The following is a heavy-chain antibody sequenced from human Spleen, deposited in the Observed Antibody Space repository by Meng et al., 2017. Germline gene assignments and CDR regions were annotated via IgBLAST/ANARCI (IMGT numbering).Heavy chain of an antibody. CDR2: INHSGTT. Sequence: QMQLKQWGAGLLKPSETLSLTCAVYGGSFSGYYWNWIRQPPGRGLEWIGEINHSGTTNYNPSLKSRVTISVDTSKNQFSLKLSSVTAADTAVYYCAGARSPRIFDYWGQGALVTVSS. D-gene: IGHD1-26*01. V-gene: IGHV4-34*01. CDR1: GGSFSGYY. J-gene: IGHJ4*02. CDR3: AGARSPRIFDY.